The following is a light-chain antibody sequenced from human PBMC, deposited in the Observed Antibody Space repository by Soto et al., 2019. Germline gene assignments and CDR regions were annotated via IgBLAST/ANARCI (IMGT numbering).Light chain of an antibody. CDR3: SSYAIGSTLR. Sequence: QSALTQPASVSGSPGQSITISCTGTSSDVGGYKYVSWYQQHPGKAPKLMIYDVSNRPSGVSNRFSGSKSGNTAALTISGLQAEDEADDYCSSYAIGSTLRFGGGTKLTVL. V-gene: IGLV2-14*03. J-gene: IGLJ2*01. CDR2: DVS. CDR1: SSDVGGYKY.